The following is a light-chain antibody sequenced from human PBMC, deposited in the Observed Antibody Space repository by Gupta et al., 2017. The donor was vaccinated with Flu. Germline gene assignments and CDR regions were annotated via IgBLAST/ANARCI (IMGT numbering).Light chain of an antibody. J-gene: IGLJ2*01. CDR3: PAWDSDVVVV. Sequence: PVKTASFTSSGPIVGEQNVYWYQQKSGQPPLLVVYQDDRRPAGLPRLFSGSNSGNTATLTISGAPATDEAVYYGPAWDSDVVVVFGGGTRVTVL. V-gene: IGLV3-1*01. CDR1: IVGEQN. CDR2: QDD.